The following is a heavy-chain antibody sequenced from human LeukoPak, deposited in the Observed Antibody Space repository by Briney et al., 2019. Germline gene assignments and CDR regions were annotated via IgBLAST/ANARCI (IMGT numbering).Heavy chain of an antibody. V-gene: IGHV4-39*07. CDR3: ARDSVKWELLPRLDY. CDR1: GGSISSSSYY. J-gene: IGHJ4*02. D-gene: IGHD1-26*01. CDR2: IYYSGST. Sequence: SETLSLTCTVSGGSISSSSYYWGWIRQPPGKGLEWIGSIYYSGSTYYNPSLKSRVTISVDTSKNQFSLKLSSVTAADTAVYYCARDSVKWELLPRLDYWGQGTLVTVSS.